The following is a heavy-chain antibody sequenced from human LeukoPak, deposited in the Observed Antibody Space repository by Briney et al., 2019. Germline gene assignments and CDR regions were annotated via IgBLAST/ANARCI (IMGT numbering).Heavy chain of an antibody. CDR1: GFTFSSYS. CDR3: ARDRHYDSSGYYYGGGRTERFGYAFDI. J-gene: IGHJ3*02. Sequence: PGGSLRLSCAASGFTFSSYSMNWVRQAPGKGLEWVSSISSSSSYIYYADSVKGRFTISRDNAKNSLYLQMNSLRAEDTAVYYCARDRHYDSSGYYYGGGRTERFGYAFDIWGQGTMATVSS. V-gene: IGHV3-21*01. CDR2: ISSSSSYI. D-gene: IGHD3-22*01.